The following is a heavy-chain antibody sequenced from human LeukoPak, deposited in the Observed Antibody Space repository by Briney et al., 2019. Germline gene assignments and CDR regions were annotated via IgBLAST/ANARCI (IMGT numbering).Heavy chain of an antibody. D-gene: IGHD2-15*01. Sequence: GGSLRLSCAASGFTFSSYAMSWVRQAPRKGLEWVSAISGSGGSTYYADSVKGRFTISRDNSKNTLYLQMNSLRAEDTAVYYCAKDLSGYCSGGSCYWGQGTLVTVSS. CDR3: AKDLSGYCSGGSCY. CDR2: ISGSGGST. J-gene: IGHJ4*02. V-gene: IGHV3-23*01. CDR1: GFTFSSYA.